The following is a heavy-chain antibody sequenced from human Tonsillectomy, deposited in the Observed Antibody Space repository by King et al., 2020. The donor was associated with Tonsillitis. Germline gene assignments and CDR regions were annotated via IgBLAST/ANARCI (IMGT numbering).Heavy chain of an antibody. CDR3: ARGSNGATGDY. CDR1: GGSFSSDNYY. J-gene: IGHJ4*01. D-gene: IGHD3-16*01. CDR2: IYYSGRT. V-gene: IGHV4-30-4*01. Sequence: VPLQESGPGLVKPSQTLSLTCTVSGGSFSSDNYYWSWIRQPPGQGLEWIGYIYYSGRTYFNPSLKSRLTMSVDTSKNQFSLKLSSVTAADTAVYYCARGSNGATGDYWGHGTLVTVSS.